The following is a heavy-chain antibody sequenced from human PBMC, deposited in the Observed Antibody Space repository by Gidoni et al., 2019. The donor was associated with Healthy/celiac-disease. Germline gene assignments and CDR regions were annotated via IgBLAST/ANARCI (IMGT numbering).Heavy chain of an antibody. Sequence: QLQLQESGPGLVKPSETLSLTCTVTGGSISSSSYYWGWIRQPPGKGLEWIGSIYYSGSTYYNPSLKSRVTISVDTSKNQFSLKLSSVTAADTAVYYCARRGVVVAARDYYYGMDVWGQGTTVTVSS. CDR2: IYYSGST. J-gene: IGHJ6*02. D-gene: IGHD2-15*01. V-gene: IGHV4-39*01. CDR3: ARRGVVVAARDYYYGMDV. CDR1: GGSISSSSYY.